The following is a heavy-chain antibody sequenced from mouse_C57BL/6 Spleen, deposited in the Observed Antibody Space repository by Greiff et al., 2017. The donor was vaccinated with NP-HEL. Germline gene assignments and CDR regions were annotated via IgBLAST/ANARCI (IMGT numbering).Heavy chain of an antibody. D-gene: IGHD2-14*01. CDR3: TRRGTRGFDY. CDR2: IRNKANNHAT. J-gene: IGHJ2*01. Sequence: EVQLVESGGGLVQPGGSMKLSCAASGFTFSDAWMDWVRQSPEKGLEWVAEIRNKANNHATYYAESVKGRFTISRDDSKRSVYLQMNSLRAEDTGIYYCTRRGTRGFDYWGQGTTLTVSS. V-gene: IGHV6-6*01. CDR1: GFTFSDAW.